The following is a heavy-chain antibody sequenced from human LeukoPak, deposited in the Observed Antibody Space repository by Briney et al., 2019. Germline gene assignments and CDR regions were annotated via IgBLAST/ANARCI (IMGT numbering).Heavy chain of an antibody. V-gene: IGHV3-30*02. Sequence: GGSLRLSCAASGFSFSRYDIHWVRQAPGKGLEWVAYIRYDGSNKNYADSVKGRFTISRDNFMSTVYLQMNSLRAEDTAVYYCAKDRQTITIFGVVNTPRANFDYWGQGTLVTVSS. CDR3: AKDRQTITIFGVVNTPRANFDY. CDR1: GFSFSRYD. D-gene: IGHD3-3*01. J-gene: IGHJ4*02. CDR2: IRYDGSNK.